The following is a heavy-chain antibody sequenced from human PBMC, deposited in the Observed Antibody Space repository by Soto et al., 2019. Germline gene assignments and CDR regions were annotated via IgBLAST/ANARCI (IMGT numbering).Heavy chain of an antibody. Sequence: NPSETLSLTCTVSGGSISSYYWSWIRQPPGKGLEWIGYIYYSGSTNYNPSLKGRVTISVDTSKNQFSLKLSSVTAADTAVYYCASSTGVVVAATFYYGMDVWGQGTTVTVSS. CDR3: ASSTGVVVAATFYYGMDV. V-gene: IGHV4-59*01. J-gene: IGHJ6*02. CDR2: IYYSGST. CDR1: GGSISSYY. D-gene: IGHD2-15*01.